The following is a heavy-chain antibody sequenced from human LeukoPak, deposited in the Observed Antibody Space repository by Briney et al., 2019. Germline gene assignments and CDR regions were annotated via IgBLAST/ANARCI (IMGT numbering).Heavy chain of an antibody. CDR2: IYPGDSDT. J-gene: IGHJ4*02. CDR1: GYSFTSYW. V-gene: IGHV5-51*01. CDR3: ASALEQWLAPFDY. D-gene: IGHD6-19*01. Sequence: GVSLKISCKGSGYSFTSYWIGWVRQMPGKGLEWMGIIYPGDSDTRYSPSFQGQVTISADKSISTAYLQWSSLKASDTAMYYCASALEQWLAPFDYWGQGTLVTVPS.